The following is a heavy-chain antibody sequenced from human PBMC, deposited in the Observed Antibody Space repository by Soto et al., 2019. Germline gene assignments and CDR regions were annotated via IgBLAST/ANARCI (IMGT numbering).Heavy chain of an antibody. D-gene: IGHD2-21*02. CDR2: IYYSGST. J-gene: IGHJ4*02. V-gene: IGHV4-39*01. Sequence: KPSETLSLTSPVPGDSINNRSYYWGWFRQPPGKGLEWIGSIYYSGSTYNNPSLKSRVSMSVDTSKNQFSLKLRSVTAADTALYYCARQRTSVVTQAYFDSWGQGSLVTVSS. CDR3: ARQRTSVVTQAYFDS. CDR1: GDSINNRSYY.